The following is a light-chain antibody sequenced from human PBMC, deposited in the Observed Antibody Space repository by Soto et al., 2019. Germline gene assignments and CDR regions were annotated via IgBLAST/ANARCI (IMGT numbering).Light chain of an antibody. CDR2: DAS. CDR1: QSVSSY. Sequence: EIVLTQSPATLSLSPGERATLSCRASQSVSSYLAWYQQKPGQAPRLLIYDASNRATGIPARFSGSGSGTDFTLTISRLEPEDFAVYYCQQRSNWPPRDTFGQGTKLEIK. V-gene: IGKV3-11*01. CDR3: QQRSNWPPRDT. J-gene: IGKJ2*01.